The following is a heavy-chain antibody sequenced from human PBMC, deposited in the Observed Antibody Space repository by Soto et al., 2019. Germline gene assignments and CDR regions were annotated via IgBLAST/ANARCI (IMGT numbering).Heavy chain of an antibody. CDR3: ATDRCSSTSCYWRGAFDI. D-gene: IGHD2-2*01. Sequence: VASVKVSCKVSGYTLTELSMHWVRQAPGKGLEWMGGFDPEDGETIYAQKFQGRVTMTEDTSTDTAYMELSSLRSEDTAVYYCATDRCSSTSCYWRGAFDIWGQGTMITVSS. CDR2: FDPEDGET. V-gene: IGHV1-24*01. CDR1: GYTLTELS. J-gene: IGHJ3*02.